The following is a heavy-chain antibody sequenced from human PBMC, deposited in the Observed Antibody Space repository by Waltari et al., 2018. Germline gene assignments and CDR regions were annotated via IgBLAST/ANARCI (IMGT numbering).Heavy chain of an antibody. CDR1: GFTLSAYG. CDR2: IYSGGST. D-gene: IGHD1-26*01. CDR3: ARGRDPGVVGGLSF. J-gene: IGHJ4*02. Sequence: EVQLLESGGNLIQPGGSLRLSCAASGFTLSAYGMHWVRQAPGKGLEWVSFIYSGGSTKYADSVQGRFIISRENSRNMVYLQMSSLTTEDTAVYYCARGRDPGVVGGLSFWGLGTLVTVSS. V-gene: IGHV3-23*03.